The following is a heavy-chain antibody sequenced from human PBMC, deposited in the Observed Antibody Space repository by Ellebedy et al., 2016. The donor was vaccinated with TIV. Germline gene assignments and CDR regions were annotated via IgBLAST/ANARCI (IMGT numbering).Heavy chain of an antibody. D-gene: IGHD4-17*01. J-gene: IGHJ4*02. CDR1: GFTFSSYA. CDR2: ISDSGVST. CDR3: ATDQWTLTTVDY. Sequence: PGGSLRLSCAASGFTFSSYAMSWVRQAPGKGLEWVSAISDSGVSTYYADSVKGRFTISRDNSKNTLYLQMNSLRAEDTALYYCATDQWTLTTVDYWGQGTLVTVSS. V-gene: IGHV3-23*01.